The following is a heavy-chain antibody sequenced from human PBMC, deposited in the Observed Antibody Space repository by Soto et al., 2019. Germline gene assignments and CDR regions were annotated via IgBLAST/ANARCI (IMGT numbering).Heavy chain of an antibody. CDR3: ARVFLGYCSGGSCSEFDY. CDR2: IYYSGST. D-gene: IGHD2-15*01. Sequence: SETLSLTCTVSGGSISSGGYYWSWIRQHPGKGLEWIGYIYYSGSTYYNPSLKSRVTISVDTSKNQFSLKLSSVTAADTAVYYCARVFLGYCSGGSCSEFDYWGQGTLVTVSS. V-gene: IGHV4-31*03. J-gene: IGHJ4*02. CDR1: GGSISSGGYY.